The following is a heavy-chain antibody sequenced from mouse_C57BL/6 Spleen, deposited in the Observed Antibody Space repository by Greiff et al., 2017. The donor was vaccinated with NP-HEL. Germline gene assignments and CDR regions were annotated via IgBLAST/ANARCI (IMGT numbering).Heavy chain of an antibody. D-gene: IGHD1-1*01. Sequence: QVQLKQPGAELVKPGASVKLSCKASGYTFTSYWMQWVKQRPGQGLEWIGEIDPSDSYTNYNQKFKGKATLTVDTSSSTAYMQLSSLTSEDSAVYYCARGDYYGSSYRNWYFDVWGTGTTVTVSS. CDR2: IDPSDSYT. CDR1: GYTFTSYW. J-gene: IGHJ1*03. V-gene: IGHV1-50*01. CDR3: ARGDYYGSSYRNWYFDV.